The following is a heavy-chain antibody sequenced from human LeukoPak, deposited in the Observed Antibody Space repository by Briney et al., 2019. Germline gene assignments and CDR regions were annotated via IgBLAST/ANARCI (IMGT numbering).Heavy chain of an antibody. D-gene: IGHD5-24*01. J-gene: IGHJ4*02. CDR1: GFTFSDYY. CDR3: ARSPRVEMATILDY. Sequence: GGSLRLSCAASGFTFSDYYMSWIHQAPGKGLEWVSYISSSGSTIYYADSVKGRFTISRDNAKNSLYLQMNSLRAEDTAVYYCARSPRVEMATILDYWGQGTLVTVSS. V-gene: IGHV3-11*01. CDR2: ISSSGSTI.